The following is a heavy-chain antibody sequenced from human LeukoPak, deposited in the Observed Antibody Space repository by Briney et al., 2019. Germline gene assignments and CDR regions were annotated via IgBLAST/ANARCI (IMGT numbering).Heavy chain of an antibody. CDR2: INPNRGGT. V-gene: IGHV1-2*06. J-gene: IGHJ6*03. D-gene: IGHD3-10*01. CDR3: ARDSLTLRGVDYYYMDV. Sequence: ASVKVSCKASGYTFTSYGISWVRQAPGQGLEWMGRINPNRGGTNYAQKFQGRVTMTRDTSVTTGYMELTRLRSDDTAVYFCARDSLTLRGVDYYYMDVWGKGTTVTVSS. CDR1: GYTFTSYG.